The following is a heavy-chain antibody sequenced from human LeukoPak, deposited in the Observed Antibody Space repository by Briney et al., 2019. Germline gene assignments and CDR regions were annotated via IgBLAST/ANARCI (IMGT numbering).Heavy chain of an antibody. J-gene: IGHJ4*02. CDR2: IKSDGSSP. V-gene: IGHV3-74*01. CDR3: ARDRGYTQDY. D-gene: IGHD5-12*01. Sequence: GGSLRLSCAASGFTFSTYWMHWVRQAPGKGLVWVSHIKSDGSSPSYADSVKGRFTISRDNAKNTLYLQMNSLRAEDTAVYCCARDRGYTQDYWGQGTLVTVSS. CDR1: GFTFSTYW.